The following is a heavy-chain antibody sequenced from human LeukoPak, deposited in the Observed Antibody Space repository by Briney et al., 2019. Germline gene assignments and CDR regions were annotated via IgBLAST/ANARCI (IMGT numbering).Heavy chain of an antibody. CDR3: AKDRPGRIAVAAIFDY. J-gene: IGHJ4*02. Sequence: GGSLRLSCAASGFTFSSYAMSWVRQAPGKGLEWVSAISGSGGSTYYADSVKGRFTISRDNSKDTLYLQMNSLRAEDTAVYYCAKDRPGRIAVAAIFDYWGQGTLVTVSS. CDR2: ISGSGGST. CDR1: GFTFSSYA. D-gene: IGHD6-19*01. V-gene: IGHV3-23*01.